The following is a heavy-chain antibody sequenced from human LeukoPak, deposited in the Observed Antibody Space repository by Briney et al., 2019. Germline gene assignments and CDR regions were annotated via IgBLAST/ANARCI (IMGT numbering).Heavy chain of an antibody. CDR3: ARDGGYDLLSHLGY. J-gene: IGHJ4*02. CDR1: GFSFSSYS. V-gene: IGHV3-21*01. D-gene: IGHD5-12*01. CDR2: ISSSSSYI. Sequence: PGGSLRLSCAASGFSFSSYSMNWVRQAPGKGLEWVSSISSSSSYIYYADSVKGRFTISRDNAKNSLYLQMNSLRAEDTAVYYCARDGGYDLLSHLGYWGQGTLVTVSS.